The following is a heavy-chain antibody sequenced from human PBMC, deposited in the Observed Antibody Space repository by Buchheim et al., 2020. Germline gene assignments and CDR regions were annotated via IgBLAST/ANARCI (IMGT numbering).Heavy chain of an antibody. D-gene: IGHD6-19*01. CDR1: GFTFSSYA. V-gene: IGHV3-30*04. CDR3: ARVSESSGWPPYYYGMDV. CDR2: ISYDGSNK. Sequence: QVQLVESGGGVVQPGRSLRLSCAASGFTFSSYAMHWVRQAPGKGLEWVAAISYDGSNKYYADSVKGRFTISRDNSKNTLYLQMNSLRAEDTAVYYCARVSESSGWPPYYYGMDVWGQGTT. J-gene: IGHJ6*02.